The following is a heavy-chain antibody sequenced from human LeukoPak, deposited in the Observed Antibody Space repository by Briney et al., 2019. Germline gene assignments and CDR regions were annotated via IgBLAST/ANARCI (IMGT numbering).Heavy chain of an antibody. CDR1: GFTFSSYE. J-gene: IGHJ6*02. CDR2: ISSSGSTI. Sequence: GGSLRLSCAASGFTFSSYEMNWVRQAPGKGLEWVSYISSSGSTIYYADSVKGRFTISRDNAKNSLYLQMNSLRAEDTAVYYCARSGGTVTTYYYYGMYVWGQGTTVTVSS. D-gene: IGHD4-17*01. CDR3: ARSGGTVTTYYYYGMYV. V-gene: IGHV3-48*03.